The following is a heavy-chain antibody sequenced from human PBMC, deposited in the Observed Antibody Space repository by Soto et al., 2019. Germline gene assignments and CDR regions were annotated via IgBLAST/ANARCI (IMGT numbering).Heavy chain of an antibody. J-gene: IGHJ4*02. Sequence: SETLSLTCTVSGGSISSSTYYWGWIRQSPGKGLEWIGSIFYSGSTYFNPSFKSRVTISVDTSKNQFSLKLSSVTVADTAVYYCASLSYEQLWWGPGTLVTVSS. CDR2: IFYSGST. CDR1: GGSISSSTYY. CDR3: ASLSYEQLW. D-gene: IGHD1-1*01. V-gene: IGHV4-39*01.